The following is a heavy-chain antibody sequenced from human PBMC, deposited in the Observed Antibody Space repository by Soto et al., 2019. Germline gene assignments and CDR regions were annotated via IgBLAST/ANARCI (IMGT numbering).Heavy chain of an antibody. J-gene: IGHJ4*02. Sequence: GGSLRLSCAASGFTFSSYGMHWVRQAPGKGLEWVAVISYDGSNKYYADSVKGRFTISRDNSKNTLYLQMNSLRAEDTAVYYCAKVLGSSGFHLDYWGQGTLVTVSS. D-gene: IGHD6-19*01. CDR3: AKVLGSSGFHLDY. V-gene: IGHV3-30*18. CDR1: GFTFSSYG. CDR2: ISYDGSNK.